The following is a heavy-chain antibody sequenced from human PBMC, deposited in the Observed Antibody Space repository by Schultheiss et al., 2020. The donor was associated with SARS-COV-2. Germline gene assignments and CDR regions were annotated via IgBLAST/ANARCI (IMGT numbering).Heavy chain of an antibody. CDR2: IWYDGNTK. J-gene: IGHJ4*02. CDR1: GFTFSRYG. V-gene: IGHV3-30*02. Sequence: GGSLRLSCAASGFTFSRYGMHWVRQAPGKGLEWVAIIWYDGNTKYYADSVKGRFTISRDNSKNTLYLQMNSLRTEDTAVYYCAKSTPCSSTSCYGALFDYWGQGTLVTVSS. CDR3: AKSTPCSSTSCYGALFDY. D-gene: IGHD2-2*01.